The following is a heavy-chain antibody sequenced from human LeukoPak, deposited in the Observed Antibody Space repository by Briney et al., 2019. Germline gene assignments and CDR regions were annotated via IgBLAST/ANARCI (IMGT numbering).Heavy chain of an antibody. Sequence: GRSLRLSCVASGFTFSSYAMHWVRQAPGKGLEWVAVISYDGSNKYYADSVKGRFTISRDNSKNTLYLQMNSLRAEDTAVYYCARDEASGYSSSWGDYWGQGTLVTVSS. CDR3: ARDEASGYSSSWGDY. CDR2: ISYDGSNK. CDR1: GFTFSSYA. J-gene: IGHJ4*02. D-gene: IGHD6-13*01. V-gene: IGHV3-30*04.